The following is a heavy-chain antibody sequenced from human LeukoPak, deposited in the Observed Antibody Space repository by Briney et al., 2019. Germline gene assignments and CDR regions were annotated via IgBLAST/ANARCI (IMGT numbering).Heavy chain of an antibody. CDR1: DGSISSGSHH. CDR3: ASSPQLDYFDY. Sequence: SETLSLTCTVSDGSISSGSHHWSWIRQPAGKGLEWIGYIYYSGSTNYNPSLKSRVTISVDTSKNQFSLKLSSVTAADTAVYYCASSPQLDYFDYWGQGTLVTVSS. D-gene: IGHD6-13*01. V-gene: IGHV4-61*10. CDR2: IYYSGST. J-gene: IGHJ4*02.